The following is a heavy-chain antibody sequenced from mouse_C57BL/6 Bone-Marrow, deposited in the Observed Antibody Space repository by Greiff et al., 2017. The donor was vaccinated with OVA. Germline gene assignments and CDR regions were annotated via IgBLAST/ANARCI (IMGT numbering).Heavy chain of an antibody. D-gene: IGHD3-2*02. CDR3: ARHDSSGYGFAY. J-gene: IGHJ3*01. CDR2: ISNGGGST. Sequence: EVNLVESGGGLVQPGGSLKLSCAASGFTFSDYYMYWVRQTPEKRLEWVAYISNGGGSTYYPDTVKGRFTISRDNAKNTLYLQMSRLKSEDTAMYYCARHDSSGYGFAYWGQGTLVTVSA. V-gene: IGHV5-12*01. CDR1: GFTFSDYY.